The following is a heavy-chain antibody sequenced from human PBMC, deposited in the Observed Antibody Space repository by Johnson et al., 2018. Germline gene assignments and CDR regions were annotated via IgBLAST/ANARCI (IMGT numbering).Heavy chain of an antibody. V-gene: IGHV3-30*18. J-gene: IGHJ3*02. CDR1: GFTFSNYG. D-gene: IGHD3-10*01. Sequence: QVQLVDSGGGVVQPGRSLRLSCSASGFTFSNYGMHWVRQAPGKGLEWVAVISYDGSNKYFSDSVKVRFTISRDNSNNIVYLQRNSLRSADTAGDYCAKDGGDVGAFDIWGQGPMVTVYS. CDR3: AKDGGDVGAFDI. CDR2: ISYDGSNK.